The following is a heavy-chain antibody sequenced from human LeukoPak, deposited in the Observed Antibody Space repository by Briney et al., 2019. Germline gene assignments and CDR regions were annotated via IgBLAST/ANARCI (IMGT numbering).Heavy chain of an antibody. V-gene: IGHV3-23*01. CDR3: AKSHDSSGAFDI. J-gene: IGHJ3*02. CDR2: ISGSGGST. CDR1: GFTFSSYA. Sequence: GGSLRLSCAASGFTFSSYAMSWVRQAPGKGLEWVSAISGSGGSTYYADSVKGRFTISRDNSKNTLYLQMNSLRAEYTAVYYCAKSHDSSGAFDICGQGTMVTVSS. D-gene: IGHD3-22*01.